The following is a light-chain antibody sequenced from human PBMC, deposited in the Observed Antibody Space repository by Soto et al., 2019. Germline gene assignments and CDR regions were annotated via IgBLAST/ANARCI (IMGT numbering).Light chain of an antibody. CDR3: QQRTDRPPWT. CDR2: DAS. J-gene: IGKJ1*01. CDR1: QSIGLA. Sequence: EIVLTQSPATLSLSPGERATLSCGASQSIGLAIAWYQHKPGQAPRLLIFDASQRATGIPARFRGSGSGTDLTLSISSLEPEDFAVYYCQQRTDRPPWTFGQGTKV. V-gene: IGKV3-11*01.